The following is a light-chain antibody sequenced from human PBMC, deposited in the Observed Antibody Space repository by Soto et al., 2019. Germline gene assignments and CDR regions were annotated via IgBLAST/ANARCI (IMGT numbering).Light chain of an antibody. CDR1: SSDFGGYNY. V-gene: IGLV2-14*03. CDR2: DVN. Sequence: QSVLTQPASVSGSPGQSITISCTGTSSDFGGYNYVSWYQQHPGKAPKLMIYDVNNRPSGVSNRFSGSKSGNTASLTISGLQAEDEADYYCSSYTSSSTLEVFGTGTRSPS. CDR3: SSYTSSSTLEV. J-gene: IGLJ1*01.